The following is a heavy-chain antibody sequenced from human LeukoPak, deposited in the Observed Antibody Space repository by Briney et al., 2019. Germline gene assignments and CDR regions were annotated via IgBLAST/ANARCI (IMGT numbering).Heavy chain of an antibody. CDR3: ARDKSTSCYFFDY. D-gene: IGHD2-2*01. Sequence: GRSLRLSCAASGFTFSSHGMHWGRQAPGKGLEWVAVIWYDGSYKYYADSVKGRFTISRDNSNSTLYLQMNSLRAEDTAVYYCARDKSTSCYFFDYWGQGTLVTVSS. CDR2: IWYDGSYK. J-gene: IGHJ4*02. V-gene: IGHV3-33*01. CDR1: GFTFSSHG.